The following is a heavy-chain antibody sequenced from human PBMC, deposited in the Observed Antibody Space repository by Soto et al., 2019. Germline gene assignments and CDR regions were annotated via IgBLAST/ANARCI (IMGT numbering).Heavy chain of an antibody. D-gene: IGHD6-13*01. CDR3: TRAVSPLVPPGF. CDR1: GFTFGDYA. Sequence: RLSCIAFGFTFGDYALSWVRQAAGKGLEWVGIIRSKAYGGTTEYAACVEGRFTISIDDSKSIAYRQMNSLKTEDTAMYFCTRAVSPLVPPGFRGQGALVLVSS. V-gene: IGHV3-49*04. J-gene: IGHJ1*01. CDR2: IRSKAYGGTT.